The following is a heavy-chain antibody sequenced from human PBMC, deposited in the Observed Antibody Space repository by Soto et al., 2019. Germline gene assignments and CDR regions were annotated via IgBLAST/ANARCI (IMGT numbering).Heavy chain of an antibody. CDR1: GGSISSGGYY. Sequence: SETLSLTCTVSGGSISSGGYYWSWIRQHPGKGLEWIGYIYYSGSTYYNPSLKSRVTISVDTSKNQFSLKLCSVTAADTAVYYCAMGYYDFWSGYGWFDPWGQGTLVTVSS. V-gene: IGHV4-31*03. CDR3: AMGYYDFWSGYGWFDP. D-gene: IGHD3-3*01. CDR2: IYYSGST. J-gene: IGHJ5*02.